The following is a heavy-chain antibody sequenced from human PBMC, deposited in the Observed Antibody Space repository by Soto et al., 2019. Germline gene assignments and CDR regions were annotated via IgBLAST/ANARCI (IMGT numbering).Heavy chain of an antibody. V-gene: IGHV6-1*01. Sequence: SQTLSLTCAISGDSVSSNSAAWNWIRQSPSRGLEWLGGTYYRSKWYNDYAVSVKSRITINPDTSKNQFSLQLNSVTPADTAVYYGARGVCDRYYYERRGYDDRFDIWGQGTMVTVSS. J-gene: IGHJ3*02. CDR1: GDSVSSNSAA. CDR2: TYYRSKWYN. D-gene: IGHD3-22*01. CDR3: ARGVCDRYYYERRGYDDRFDI.